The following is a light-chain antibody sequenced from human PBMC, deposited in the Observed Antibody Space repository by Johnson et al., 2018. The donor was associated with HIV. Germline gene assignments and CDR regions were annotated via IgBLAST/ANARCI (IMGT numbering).Light chain of an antibody. CDR2: ENN. V-gene: IGLV1-51*02. J-gene: IGLJ1*01. Sequence: QAVLTQPPSVSAAPGQKVTISCSGSSSNIGNNYVSWYQQLPGTAPKLLIYENNKRPSGIPDRFSGSKSGTSATLGITGLPTGDEADYYCESWDSSLSAFFVFGTGPKVPIL. CDR1: SSNIGNNY. CDR3: ESWDSSLSAFFV.